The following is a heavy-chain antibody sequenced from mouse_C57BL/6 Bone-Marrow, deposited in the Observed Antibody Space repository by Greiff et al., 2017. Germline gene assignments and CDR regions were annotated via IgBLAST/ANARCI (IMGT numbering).Heavy chain of an antibody. D-gene: IGHD1-1*01. Sequence: VQLQQSGAELVRPGASVKLSCTASGFNIKDYYMHWVKQRPEQGLEWIGRIDPEDGDTEYAPKFQGKATMTADTSSNTAYLQLSSLTSEDTAVYYCTITTVVVDWYFDVWGTGTTVTVSS. CDR1: GFNIKDYY. J-gene: IGHJ1*03. CDR3: TITTVVVDWYFDV. V-gene: IGHV14-1*01. CDR2: IDPEDGDT.